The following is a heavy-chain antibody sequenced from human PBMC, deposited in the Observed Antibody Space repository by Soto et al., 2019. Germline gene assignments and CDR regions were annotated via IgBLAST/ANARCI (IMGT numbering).Heavy chain of an antibody. CDR2: IYHSGST. V-gene: IGHV4-59*01. Sequence: SETLSLTCTVSGGSISSYYWNWIRQPPGKGLEWIGYIYHSGSTNYNPSLESRVTISIDTSKNQFSLNLRSVTAADTAVYYCAREIQARYYYFFMEVWGKGTPVTVSS. CDR3: AREIQARYYYFFMEV. CDR1: GGSISSYY. J-gene: IGHJ6*03. D-gene: IGHD5-18*01.